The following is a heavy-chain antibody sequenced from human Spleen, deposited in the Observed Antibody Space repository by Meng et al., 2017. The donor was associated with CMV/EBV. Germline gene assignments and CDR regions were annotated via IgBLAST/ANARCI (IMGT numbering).Heavy chain of an antibody. D-gene: IGHD3-3*01. CDR2: INNSGSTI. CDR3: ASAGVIITDPDDY. V-gene: IGHV3-11*01. CDR1: GFTFSDYY. Sequence: ASGFTFSDYYMSWIRQAPGKGLEWVSYINNSGSTIYYADSVKGRFTISRDNAKNSLYLQMNSLRAEDTAVYYCASAGVIITDPDDYWGQGTLVTVSS. J-gene: IGHJ4*02.